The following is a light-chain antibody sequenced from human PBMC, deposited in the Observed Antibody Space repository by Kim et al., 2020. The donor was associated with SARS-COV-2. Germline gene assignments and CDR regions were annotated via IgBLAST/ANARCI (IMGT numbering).Light chain of an antibody. J-gene: IGKJ2*01. CDR2: RAS. CDR1: QSVSDNF. Sequence: SPGERATLSCRASQSVSDNFLAWYQQKPGQAPRLLIYRASNRATGIPDRFSGSGSGTDFSLTISRLDPEDFAVYYCQQYDISPYTFGQGTKLEIK. CDR3: QQYDISPYT. V-gene: IGKV3-20*01.